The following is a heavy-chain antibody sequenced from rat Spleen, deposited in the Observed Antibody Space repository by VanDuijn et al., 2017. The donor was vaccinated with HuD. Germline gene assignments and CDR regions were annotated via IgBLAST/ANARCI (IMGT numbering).Heavy chain of an antibody. CDR3: ARPSYGYPFAY. V-gene: IGHV5-7*01. D-gene: IGHD1-7*01. Sequence: EVQLVESGGGLVQPGRSMKLSCAASGFILSNYNMAWVRQAPKKGLEWVAAITYDGSSTYYRDSVKGRFTISRDNAKSTLYLQMDSLRSEDTATYYCARPSYGYPFAYWGQGTLVTVSS. J-gene: IGHJ3*01. CDR2: ITYDGSST. CDR1: GFILSNYN.